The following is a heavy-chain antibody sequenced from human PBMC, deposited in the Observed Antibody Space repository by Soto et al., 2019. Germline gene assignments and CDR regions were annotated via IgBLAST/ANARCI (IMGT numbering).Heavy chain of an antibody. Sequence: DVQLLESGGGLVQPEGSLRLSCAASGFTFSSYAMGWFRQGPGKGLEWVAVVSIGGSTHYADSVRGRFTISRDNSKNTLSLQMNSLTAEDTAVYFCAKRRGAGGHFDYGGQGALVTVSS. D-gene: IGHD2-15*01. CDR2: VSIGGST. V-gene: IGHV3-23*01. CDR3: AKRRGAGGHFDY. J-gene: IGHJ4*02. CDR1: GFTFSSYA.